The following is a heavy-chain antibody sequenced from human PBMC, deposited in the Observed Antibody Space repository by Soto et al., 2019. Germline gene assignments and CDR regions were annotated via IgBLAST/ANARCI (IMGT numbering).Heavy chain of an antibody. J-gene: IGHJ6*02. D-gene: IGHD3-3*01. Sequence: SETLSLTCTVSGGSISSSSYYWGWIRQPPGKGLEWIGSIYYSGSTYYNPSLKSRITISVDTSKNQFSLKLSSVTAADTAVYYCARAYYDFWSGSNYGMDVWGQGTTVTVSS. CDR2: IYYSGST. CDR1: GGSISSSSYY. V-gene: IGHV4-39*01. CDR3: ARAYYDFWSGSNYGMDV.